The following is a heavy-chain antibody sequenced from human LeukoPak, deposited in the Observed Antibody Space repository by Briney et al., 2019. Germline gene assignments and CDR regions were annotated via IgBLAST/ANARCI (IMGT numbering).Heavy chain of an antibody. CDR3: ARDGDDILTGYYSLGGYYFDY. Sequence: ASVKVSCKASGYTFTSYAMHRVRQAPGQRLEWMGWINAGNGNTKYSQKFQGRVTITRDTSASTAYMELSSLRSEDTAVYYCARDGDDILTGYYSLGGYYFDYWGQGTLVTVSS. V-gene: IGHV1-3*01. J-gene: IGHJ4*02. D-gene: IGHD3-9*01. CDR2: INAGNGNT. CDR1: GYTFTSYA.